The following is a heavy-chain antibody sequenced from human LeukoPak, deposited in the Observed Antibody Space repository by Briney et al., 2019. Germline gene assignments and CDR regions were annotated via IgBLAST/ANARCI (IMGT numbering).Heavy chain of an antibody. V-gene: IGHV4-4*07. D-gene: IGHD4-17*01. CDR3: AREYGDLDY. J-gene: IGHJ4*02. CDR2: IYPSGGT. CDR1: GGPLRGFL. Sequence: GTLSLTWNVPGGPLRGFLRGWIPQPPGKGLEWIGRIYPSGGTNYNPSLKSRVTMSTDTSKNQFSLKLRSVTAADTAVYYCAREYGDLDYWGQGTLVTVSS.